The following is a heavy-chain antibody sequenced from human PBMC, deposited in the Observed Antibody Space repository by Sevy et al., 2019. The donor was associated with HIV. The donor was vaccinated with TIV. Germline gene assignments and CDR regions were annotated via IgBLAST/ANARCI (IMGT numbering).Heavy chain of an antibody. CDR2: ISGSSNYI. Sequence: GGSLRLSCAASGFTFSSYSMNWVRQAPGKGLEWVSSISGSSNYIYYADSMKGRFTISGDNAKNSLYLQMNSLRAEDTAVYYCARRDCTITSCHRGDAFDIWGQGTMVTVSS. CDR3: ARRDCTITSCHRGDAFDI. J-gene: IGHJ3*02. CDR1: GFTFSSYS. V-gene: IGHV3-21*01. D-gene: IGHD2-2*01.